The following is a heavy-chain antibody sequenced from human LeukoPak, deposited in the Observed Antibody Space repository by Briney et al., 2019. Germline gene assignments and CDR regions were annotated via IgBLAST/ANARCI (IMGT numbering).Heavy chain of an antibody. D-gene: IGHD1-26*01. CDR2: VYYSGRT. Sequence: PSETLSLTCTVSGGSISTYYWSWIRQPPGKGLEWIGYVYYSGRTNYNSSLKSRVTISVDTSKSQFSLKLSSVTAADTAVYYCVRHSGTSRIFGFDCWGQGTLVTVSS. J-gene: IGHJ4*02. V-gene: IGHV4-59*01. CDR3: VRHSGTSRIFGFDC. CDR1: GGSISTYY.